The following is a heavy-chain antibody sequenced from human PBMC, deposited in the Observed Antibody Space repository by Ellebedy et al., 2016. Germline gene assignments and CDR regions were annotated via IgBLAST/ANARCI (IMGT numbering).Heavy chain of an antibody. CDR2: INHSGST. CDR3: ARGLFDHRMAFDI. Sequence: SETLSLTCTVSGGSISGYYWSWIRQTPGEGLEWIGEINHSGSTNYNPSLKSRLTISVDTSKNQFSLKMSSVTAADTAIFYCARGLFDHRMAFDIWGQGTMVTVSS. J-gene: IGHJ3*02. CDR1: GGSISGYY. V-gene: IGHV4-34*01. D-gene: IGHD2-21*01.